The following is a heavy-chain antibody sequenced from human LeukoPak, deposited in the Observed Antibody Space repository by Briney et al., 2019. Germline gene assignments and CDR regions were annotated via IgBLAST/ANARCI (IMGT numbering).Heavy chain of an antibody. CDR1: GFTFSNYW. CDR2: ISGDGSRA. J-gene: IGHJ4*02. D-gene: IGHD1-26*01. V-gene: IGHV3-74*01. CDR3: ARAPGGSYYYY. Sequence: GGSLRLSCAASGFTFSNYWMHWVRQAPGMGLVWVSRISGDGSRADYADSAKGRFTISRDNAKNTLYLQMNSLRAEDTAVYYCARAPGGSYYYYWGQGTLVTVSS.